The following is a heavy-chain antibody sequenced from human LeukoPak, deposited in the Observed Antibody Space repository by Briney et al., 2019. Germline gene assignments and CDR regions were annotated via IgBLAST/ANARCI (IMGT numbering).Heavy chain of an antibody. CDR3: AKDAVIPK. Sequence: GGSLRLSCAASGFTLSSYGMHWVRQAPGKGPEWVAVTSYDGTNIYYADSVKGRFTISRDNTKNTVYLQMNSLRAEDTAVYYCAKDAVIPKWGQGTLVTVSS. CDR2: TSYDGTNI. J-gene: IGHJ4*02. V-gene: IGHV3-30*18. D-gene: IGHD3-22*01. CDR1: GFTLSSYG.